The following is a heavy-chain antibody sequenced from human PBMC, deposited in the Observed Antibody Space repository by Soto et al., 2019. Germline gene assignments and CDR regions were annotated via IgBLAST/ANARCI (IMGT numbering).Heavy chain of an antibody. CDR1: VASLSRYY. V-gene: IGHV4-4*07. Sequence: ETLSLTCNVSVASLSRYYWSWIRQPPGKGLEWIGRIYATGDTDYNPSLKSRISMSVDMSKKQFSLTLRSVTAADTAIYYRVRDGTKNLRDRFEPWGRGILVTVSS. CDR3: VRDGTKNLRDRFEP. J-gene: IGHJ5*02. CDR2: IYATGDT. D-gene: IGHD1-26*01.